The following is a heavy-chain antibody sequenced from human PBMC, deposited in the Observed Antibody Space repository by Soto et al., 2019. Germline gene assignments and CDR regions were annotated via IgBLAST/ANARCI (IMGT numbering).Heavy chain of an antibody. CDR3: PRVDPSAKSPDY. CDR1: VVSEFNFSDQY. D-gene: IGHD2-15*01. CDR2: TRNRVNSFST. J-gene: IGHJ4*02. Sequence: GGSLRLSCTVSVVSEFNFSDQYMDWARQAPGKGLEWVGRTRNRVNSFSTAYAASVQGRFTISRDDSKNTVYLQMNSLKTEDTAVYYCPRVDPSAKSPDYWGQGTLVTVSS. V-gene: IGHV3-72*01.